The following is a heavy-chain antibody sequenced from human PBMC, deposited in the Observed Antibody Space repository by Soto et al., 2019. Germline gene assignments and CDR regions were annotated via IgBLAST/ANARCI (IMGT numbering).Heavy chain of an antibody. CDR1: GFTFSSYD. CDR2: IGTAGDT. J-gene: IGHJ6*02. D-gene: IGHD6-6*01. CDR3: ARALREYSSSFYYYYGMDV. V-gene: IGHV3-13*01. Sequence: GGSLRLSCAASGFTFSSYDMHWVRQATGKGLEWVSAIGTAGDTYYPGSVKGRFTISRENAKNSLYLQMNSLRAEDTAVYYCARALREYSSSFYYYYGMDVWGQGTTVTVSS.